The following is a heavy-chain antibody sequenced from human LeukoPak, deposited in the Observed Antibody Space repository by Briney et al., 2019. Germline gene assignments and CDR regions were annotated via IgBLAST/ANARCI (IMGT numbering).Heavy chain of an antibody. D-gene: IGHD3-10*02. CDR2: INSDGSST. J-gene: IGHJ6*04. V-gene: IGHV3-74*01. CDR1: GFTFSSYV. Sequence: GGSVRLSCAASGFTFSSYVMHWVRQAPGKGLVWVSRINSDGSSTSYADSVKGRFTISRDNAKNTLYLQMNSLRAEDTAVYYCAELGITMIGGVWGKGTTVTISS. CDR3: AELGITMIGGV.